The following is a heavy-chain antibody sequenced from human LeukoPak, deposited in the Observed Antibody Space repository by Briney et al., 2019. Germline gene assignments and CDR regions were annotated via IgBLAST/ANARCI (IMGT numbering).Heavy chain of an antibody. CDR1: GFIFSRYE. J-gene: IGHJ4*02. V-gene: IGHV3-48*03. CDR3: SSKIVVTTTGWLFDY. Sequence: GGSLRLSCTGSGFIFSRYEMNWVRQAPGKGLEWVSYISSSGNTIYYADSVKGRFTISGDNAKNSLYLQMNSLRAEDTAVYYCSSKIVVTTTGWLFDYWGPGSLVTVSS. CDR2: ISSSGNTI. D-gene: IGHD5-12*01.